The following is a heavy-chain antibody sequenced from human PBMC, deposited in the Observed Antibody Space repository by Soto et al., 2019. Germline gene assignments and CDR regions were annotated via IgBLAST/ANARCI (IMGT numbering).Heavy chain of an antibody. CDR1: GFTFSNFV. V-gene: IGHV3-23*01. Sequence: GGSLRLSCAASGFTFSNFVMRWVRQTPGKGLEWVSTITGTGGDTYYADSVKGRFTISRDNSKNTLYLQMSSLRAEDTALYYCTKASSDRHHMDVWGQGTTVTVSS. CDR3: TKASSDRHHMDV. CDR2: ITGTGGDT. J-gene: IGHJ6*02.